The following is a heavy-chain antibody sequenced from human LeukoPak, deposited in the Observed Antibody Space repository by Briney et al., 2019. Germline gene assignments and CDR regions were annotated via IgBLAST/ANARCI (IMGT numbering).Heavy chain of an antibody. CDR2: IGWSGATM. J-gene: IGHJ5*01. CDR3: TKGSAAVGEDWFDS. V-gene: IGHV3-9*01. CDR1: GFNFDDYA. D-gene: IGHD2-15*01. Sequence: GGSLRLSCAASGFNFDDYAMHWVRQSPGKGLEWVSSIGWSGATMDYAESVRGRITISRDNAKKSLYLQMNSLGPEDTALYYCTKGSAAVGEDWFDSWGQGTLVTVSS.